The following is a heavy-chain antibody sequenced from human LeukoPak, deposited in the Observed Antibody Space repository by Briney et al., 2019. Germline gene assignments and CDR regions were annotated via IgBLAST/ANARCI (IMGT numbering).Heavy chain of an antibody. Sequence: ASVKVSCKVSGYTLTELSMHWVRQAPGKGLEWVGGFDPEDGETIYAQKFQGRVTMTEDTSTATAYMELSSLRSEDTAVYYCARYPLYDYVWGSYRHVFIYWGQGTLVTVSS. J-gene: IGHJ4*02. CDR1: GYTLTELS. D-gene: IGHD3-16*02. CDR2: FDPEDGET. CDR3: ARYPLYDYVWGSYRHVFIY. V-gene: IGHV1-24*01.